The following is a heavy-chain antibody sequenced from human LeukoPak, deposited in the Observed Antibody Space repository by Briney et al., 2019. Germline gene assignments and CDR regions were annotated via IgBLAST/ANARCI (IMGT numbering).Heavy chain of an antibody. Sequence: PSGTLSLTCAVSGGSISSSNWWRWVRQPPGQGLGWIGEIYHSGSTNYNPSLKSRVTISVDKSKNQFSLKLSSVTAADTAVYYCARVRAVDTAMVLLHWGQGTLVTVSS. CDR2: IYHSGST. J-gene: IGHJ4*02. D-gene: IGHD5-18*01. CDR1: GGSISSSNW. V-gene: IGHV4-4*02. CDR3: ARVRAVDTAMVLLH.